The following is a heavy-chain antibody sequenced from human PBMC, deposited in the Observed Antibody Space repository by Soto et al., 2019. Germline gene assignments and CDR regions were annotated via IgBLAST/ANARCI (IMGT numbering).Heavy chain of an antibody. J-gene: IGHJ6*02. CDR3: ASGVYYDFWSGYYTYYGMDV. Sequence: NPSETLSLTCTVSGGSVSSGSYYWSWIRQPPGKGLEWIGYIYYSGSTNYNPSLKSRVTISVDTSKNQFSLKLSSVTAADTAVYYCASGVYYDFWSGYYTYYGMDVWGQGTTVTVSS. V-gene: IGHV4-61*01. D-gene: IGHD3-3*01. CDR2: IYYSGST. CDR1: GGSVSSGSYY.